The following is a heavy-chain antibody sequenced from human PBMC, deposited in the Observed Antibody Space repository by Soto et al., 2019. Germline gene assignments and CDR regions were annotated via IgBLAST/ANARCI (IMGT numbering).Heavy chain of an antibody. CDR3: ARDGLMKNRANCSGGSCYYYYGMDV. CDR2: ISAYNGNT. CDR1: GYTFTSYG. Sequence: ASVKVSCKASGYTFTSYGISWVRQAPGQGLEWMGWISAYNGNTNYAQKLQGRVTMTTDTSTSTAYMELRSLRSDDTAVYYCARDGLMKNRANCSGGSCYYYYGMDVWGQGTTVTVSS. V-gene: IGHV1-18*01. J-gene: IGHJ6*02. D-gene: IGHD2-15*01.